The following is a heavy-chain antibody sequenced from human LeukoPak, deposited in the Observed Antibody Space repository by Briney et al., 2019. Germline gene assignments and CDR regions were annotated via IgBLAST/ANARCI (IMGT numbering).Heavy chain of an antibody. J-gene: IGHJ4*02. V-gene: IGHV4-59*01. CDR3: ARRRDGYDYDCDY. D-gene: IGHD5-24*01. Sequence: SETLSLTCTVSGESISGFHWTWIRQPPGKGLEWIGYIYYSGSTNYNPSLKSRVTISVDTSKNQFSLKLSSVTAADTAVYYCARRRDGYDYDCDYWGQGTLVTVSS. CDR1: GESISGFH. CDR2: IYYSGST.